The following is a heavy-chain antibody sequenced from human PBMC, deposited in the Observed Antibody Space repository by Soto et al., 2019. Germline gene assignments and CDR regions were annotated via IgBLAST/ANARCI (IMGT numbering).Heavy chain of an antibody. V-gene: IGHV4-59*13. CDR2: IYYSGST. CDR3: ARVNYYDFYFDY. D-gene: IGHD3-22*01. J-gene: IGHJ4*02. CDR1: GGSISSYY. Sequence: SETLSLPCTVSGGSISSYYWSWIGQPPGKGLEWIGYIYYSGSTNYNPSLKSRVTISVDTSKNQFSLKLSSVTAADTAVYYCARVNYYDFYFDYWGQGTLVTVSS.